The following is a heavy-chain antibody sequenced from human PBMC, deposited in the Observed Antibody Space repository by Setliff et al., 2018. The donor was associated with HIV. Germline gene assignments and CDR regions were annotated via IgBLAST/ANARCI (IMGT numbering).Heavy chain of an antibody. J-gene: IGHJ4*02. CDR1: GYSIGSGSF. CDR3: ARYSTLTTNFDY. Sequence: SETLSLTCAVSGYSIGSGSFWGWIRQPPGKGLEWIATIPHNGGTYYNPDPSLTGRVTISVDTSKNQFSLKLAFVTAADTAVYYCARYSTLTTNFDYWGQ. D-gene: IGHD4-17*01. CDR2: IPHNGGT. V-gene: IGHV4-38-2*01.